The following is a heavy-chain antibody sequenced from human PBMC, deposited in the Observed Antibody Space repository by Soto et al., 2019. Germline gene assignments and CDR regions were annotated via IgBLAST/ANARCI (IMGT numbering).Heavy chain of an antibody. CDR2: ISYDGSNK. D-gene: IGHD6-13*01. CDR1: GFAFSSYA. J-gene: IGHJ3*02. CDR3: ARDVVDSAAWYAFDI. V-gene: IGHV3-30-3*01. Sequence: QVQLVESGGGVVQPGRSLRLSCAASGFAFSSYAMHWVRRAPGKGLEWVAVISYDGSNKYYADSVKGRFTISRDNSKNTLYLQMNSLRAEDTAVYYCARDVVDSAAWYAFDIWGQGTMVTVSS.